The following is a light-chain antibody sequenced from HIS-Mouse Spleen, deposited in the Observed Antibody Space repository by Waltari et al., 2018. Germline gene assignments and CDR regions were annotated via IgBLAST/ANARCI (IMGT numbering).Light chain of an antibody. CDR1: KVGDKY. V-gene: IGLV3-1*01. CDR3: QAWDSSTAV. J-gene: IGLJ2*01. Sequence: SYELTQPPSVSVSPGQTASITCSGDKVGDKYACWYQQKPGQSPVLVIYQDSKRPSGIPERFSGSNSGNTATLTISGTQAMDEADYYCQAWDSSTAVFGGGTKLTVI. CDR2: QDS.